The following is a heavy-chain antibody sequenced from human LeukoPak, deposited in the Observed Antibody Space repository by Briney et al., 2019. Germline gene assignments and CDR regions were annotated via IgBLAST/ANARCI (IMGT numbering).Heavy chain of an antibody. CDR3: ARVNYYYYYMDV. CDR2: INYSGST. CDR1: GDSINNYY. V-gene: IGHV4-59*01. Sequence: SETLSLTCTVSGDSINNYYWSWIRQPPGKGLEWIGNINYSGSTNSNPSLKSRATISVDMSRKHFFLDLSSVTAADTAVYYCARVNYYYYYMDVWGEGTTVTVSS. J-gene: IGHJ6*03.